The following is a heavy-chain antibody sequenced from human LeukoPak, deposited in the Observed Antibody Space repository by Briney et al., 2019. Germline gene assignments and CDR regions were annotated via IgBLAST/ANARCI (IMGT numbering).Heavy chain of an antibody. J-gene: IGHJ4*02. V-gene: IGHV4-59*01. CDR2: IYYSGST. D-gene: IGHD6-6*01. Sequence: SETLSLTCTVSGGSMSSDYWSWIRQPPGKGLEWIGYIYYSGSTNYNPSLKSRVTISVDTSKNQFSLKLSSVTAADTAVYYCARDSGFGQLDLAYWGQGTLVTVSS. CDR1: GGSMSSDY. CDR3: ARDSGFGQLDLAY.